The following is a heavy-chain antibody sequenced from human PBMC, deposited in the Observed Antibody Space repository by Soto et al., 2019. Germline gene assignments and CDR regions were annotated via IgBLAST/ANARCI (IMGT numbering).Heavy chain of an antibody. V-gene: IGHV4-59*01. CDR1: GGSISSYY. Sequence: SETLSLTCTVSGGSISSYYWSWIRQPPGKGLEWIGYIYYSGSTNYNPSLKSRVTISVDTSKNQFSLKLSSVTAADTAVYYCASGRIAAAGPYYYYGMDVWGQGTTVTVSS. CDR2: IYYSGST. D-gene: IGHD6-13*01. CDR3: ASGRIAAAGPYYYYGMDV. J-gene: IGHJ6*02.